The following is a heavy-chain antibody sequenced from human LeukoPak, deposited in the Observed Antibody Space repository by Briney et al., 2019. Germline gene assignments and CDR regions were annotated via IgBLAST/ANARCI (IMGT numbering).Heavy chain of an antibody. CDR3: ASCAGTSCYYYYYMDV. J-gene: IGHJ6*03. CDR1: GGSISSYY. D-gene: IGHD2-2*01. CDR2: IFYSGST. V-gene: IGHV4-59*01. Sequence: PSETLSLTCTVSGGSISSYYWSWIRQPPGKGLEWIGYIFYSGSTNYNPSLKSRVTISVDTSKNKFSLKMSSVAAADTAVYYCASCAGTSCYYYYYMDVWGKGTTVTVSS.